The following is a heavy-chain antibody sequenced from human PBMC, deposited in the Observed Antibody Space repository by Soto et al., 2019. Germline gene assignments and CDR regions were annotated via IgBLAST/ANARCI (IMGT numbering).Heavy chain of an antibody. J-gene: IGHJ4*02. CDR3: AKGSRETSTCCGED. D-gene: IGHD2-21*01. Sequence: EVQLLESGGGLVQPGGSLRLSCAASGFTFSSYAMSWVRQAPGKGLEWVSVISGSADSTNYADSVKGRFTIPRDNSKNTLYLKMNSLRVEDTAAYGCAKGSRETSTCCGEDLGPGTLVNVSS. CDR2: ISGSADST. CDR1: GFTFSSYA. V-gene: IGHV3-23*01.